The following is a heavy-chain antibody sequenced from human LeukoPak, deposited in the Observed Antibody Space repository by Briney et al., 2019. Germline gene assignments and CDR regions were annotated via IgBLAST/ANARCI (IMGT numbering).Heavy chain of an antibody. J-gene: IGHJ6*03. V-gene: IGHV4-59*12. CDR3: ARDPGFMVRGSRRGYDDYYYYMDV. CDR2: IDHTGIT. CDR1: DDSITIYY. Sequence: PSETLSLTCTVSDDSITIYYWSWIRQPPGKGLEWTGYIDHTGITNYNPSLNSRVTISRDTSKNHFSLELSSVTAADTAVYYCARDPGFMVRGSRRGYDDYYYYMDVWGKGTTVTISS. D-gene: IGHD3-10*01.